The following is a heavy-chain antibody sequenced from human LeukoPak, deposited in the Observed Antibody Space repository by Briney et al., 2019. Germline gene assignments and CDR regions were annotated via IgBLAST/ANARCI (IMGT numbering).Heavy chain of an antibody. CDR3: AKDLSKVLRYFDWSFDY. CDR2: ISGSGGST. V-gene: IGHV3-23*01. J-gene: IGHJ4*02. CDR1: GFTFSSYA. Sequence: GGSLRLSCAASGFTFSSYAMSWVRQAPGKGLEWVSAISGSGGSTYYADSVKGRFTISRDNSENTLYLQMNSLRAEDTAVYYCAKDLSKVLRYFDWSFDYWGQGTLVTVPS. D-gene: IGHD3-9*01.